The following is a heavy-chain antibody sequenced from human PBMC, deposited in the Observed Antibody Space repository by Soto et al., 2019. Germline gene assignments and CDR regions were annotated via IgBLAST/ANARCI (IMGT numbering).Heavy chain of an antibody. CDR3: ARGPRIVPDYYGMDV. CDR2: IYPGDTDT. V-gene: IGHV5-51*03. CDR1: GYSFTTYS. J-gene: IGHJ6*02. D-gene: IGHD2-8*01. Sequence: PGQCPKSAGTGSGYSFTTYSVGWVRQMPGKGLQWMGIIYPGDTDTRYSPSFQGQVTISADKSIRTAYLQCSSLQGSDTAMYYCARGPRIVPDYYGMDVWGQGTTVTVSS.